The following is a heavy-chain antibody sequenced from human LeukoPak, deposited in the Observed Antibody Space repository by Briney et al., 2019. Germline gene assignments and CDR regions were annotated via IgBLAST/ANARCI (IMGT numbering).Heavy chain of an antibody. Sequence: GWSLRLSCTASGFTFVDHAMSWVRQAPGKGLEWVGFIRSKAYGGTPQYAASVKGRFTISRDDSKSIAYLQMNSLQTEDTAVYYCVRVIRGYNANGDYWGQGTLVTVSS. D-gene: IGHD5-24*01. CDR3: VRVIRGYNANGDY. CDR1: GFTFVDHA. V-gene: IGHV3-49*04. CDR2: IRSKAYGGTP. J-gene: IGHJ4*02.